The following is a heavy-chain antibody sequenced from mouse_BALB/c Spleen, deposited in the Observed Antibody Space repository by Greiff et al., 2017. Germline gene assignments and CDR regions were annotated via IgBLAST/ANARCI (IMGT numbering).Heavy chain of an antibody. D-gene: IGHD2-2*01. CDR1: GFTFSSYT. CDR2: ISSGGST. V-gene: IGHV5-6-5*01. CDR3: ARGLDYGYDWYFDV. Sequence: EVMLVESGGGLVQPGGSLKLSCAASGFTFSSYTMSWVRQTPEKRLEWVASISSGGSTYYPDSVKGRFTISRDNARNILYLQMSSLRSEDTAMYYCARGLDYGYDWYFDVWGAGTTVTVSS. J-gene: IGHJ1*01.